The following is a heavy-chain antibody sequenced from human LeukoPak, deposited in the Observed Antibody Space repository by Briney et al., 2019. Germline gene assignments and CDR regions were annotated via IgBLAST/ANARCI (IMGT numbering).Heavy chain of an antibody. D-gene: IGHD6-19*01. Sequence: SQTLSLTCTVSGGSISSGSYYWSWIRQPAGKGLEWIGRIYTSGSTNYNPSLKSRVTISVDTSKNQFSLKLSSVTAADTAVYYCARDPLGIAVAGSSYYYYYGMDVWGQGTTVTVSS. V-gene: IGHV4-61*02. CDR1: GGSISSGSYY. J-gene: IGHJ6*02. CDR3: ARDPLGIAVAGSSYYYYYGMDV. CDR2: IYTSGST.